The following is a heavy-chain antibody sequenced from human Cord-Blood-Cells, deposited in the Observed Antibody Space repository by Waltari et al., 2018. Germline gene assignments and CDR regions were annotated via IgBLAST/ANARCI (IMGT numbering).Heavy chain of an antibody. J-gene: IGHJ2*01. D-gene: IGHD7-27*01. Sequence: QVQLQQWGAGLLKPSETLSLTCAVYGGSFSGYYWSWIRQPPGKRVEWIGEINHSGSTNYNPSLTSRVTISVDTPKNQFSLKLSSVTAADTAVYYCARGWGGHWYYDLWGRGTLVTVSS. CDR2: INHSGST. V-gene: IGHV4-34*01. CDR1: GGSFSGYY. CDR3: ARGWGGHWYYDL.